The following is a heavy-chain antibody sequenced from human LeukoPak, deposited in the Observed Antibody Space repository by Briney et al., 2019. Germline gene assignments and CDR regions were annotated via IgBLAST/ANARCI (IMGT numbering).Heavy chain of an antibody. CDR1: GYSISSGYY. CDR3: ARHHRPHSSSWLNY. Sequence: SETLSLTCAVSGYSISSGYYWGWIRQPPGKGLEWIGSIYHSGSAYYNPSLKSRVTISVGTSKNQFSLKLSSVTAADTAVYYCARHHRPHSSSWLNYWGQGTLVTVYS. V-gene: IGHV4-38-2*01. CDR2: IYHSGSA. D-gene: IGHD6-13*01. J-gene: IGHJ4*02.